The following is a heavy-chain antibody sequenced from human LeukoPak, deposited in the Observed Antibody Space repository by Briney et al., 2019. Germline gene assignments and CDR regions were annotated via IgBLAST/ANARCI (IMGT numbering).Heavy chain of an antibody. D-gene: IGHD3/OR15-3a*01. V-gene: IGHV3-23*05. CDR1: GFTFSSYA. Sequence: GGSLRLSCAASGFTFSSYAMSWVRQAPNKGLEWVSTIDGRGSSTFSADSVKGRFTISRDNSKSTLFLQMNSLRAEDTAVYFCVKAAGKGNGYDFFFEHWGQGTLVTVS. J-gene: IGHJ4*02. CDR2: IDGRGSST. CDR3: VKAAGKGNGYDFFFEH.